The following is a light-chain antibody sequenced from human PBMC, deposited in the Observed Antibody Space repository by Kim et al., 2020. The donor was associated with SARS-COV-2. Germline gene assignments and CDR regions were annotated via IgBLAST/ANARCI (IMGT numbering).Light chain of an antibody. CDR1: SDDITTNY. J-gene: IGLJ1*01. V-gene: IGLV6-57*03. CDR3: QSYDSTDYV. CDR2: EDN. Sequence: LTQPHSVSGSPGKTITISCTRSSDDITTNYVQWYQQRPGSAPTTVIYEDNRRPSGVPDRFSGSIDSSSNSASLTISGLQTEDEADYYCQSYDSTDYVFGTATKVTVL.